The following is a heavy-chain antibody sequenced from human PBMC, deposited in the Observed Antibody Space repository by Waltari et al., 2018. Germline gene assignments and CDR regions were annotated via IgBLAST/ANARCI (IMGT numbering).Heavy chain of an antibody. CDR2: INTDGTRI. CDR1: GLSSPSSW. CDR3: ARGRHYDYYYYGIGV. V-gene: IGHV3-74*01. Sequence: EVELVEYGGGLVQPGGSLRLCCAGPGLSSPSSWMPWVRQAPGKGLVWVSRINTDGTRISYADFVKGRFTISRDNAKKTLYLQMNGLRDEDTAVYYCARGRHYDYYYYGIGVWGQGTTVIVSS. J-gene: IGHJ6*02. D-gene: IGHD4-17*01.